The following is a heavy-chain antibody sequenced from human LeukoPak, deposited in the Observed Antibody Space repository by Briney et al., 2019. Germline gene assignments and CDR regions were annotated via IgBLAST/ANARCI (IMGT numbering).Heavy chain of an antibody. CDR3: ASLRGIVGATQFDY. CDR1: GGSFSGYY. D-gene: IGHD1-26*01. J-gene: IGHJ4*02. V-gene: IGHV4-34*01. CDR2: INHSGST. Sequence: PSETLSLTCAVYGGSFSGYYWSWIRQPPGKGLEWIGEINHSGSTNCNPSLKSRVTISVDTSKNQSSLKLSSVTAADTAVYYCASLRGIVGATQFDYWGQGTLVTVSS.